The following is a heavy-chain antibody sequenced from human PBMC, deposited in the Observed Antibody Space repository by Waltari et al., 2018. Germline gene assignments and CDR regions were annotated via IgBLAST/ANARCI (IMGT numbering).Heavy chain of an antibody. D-gene: IGHD3-3*01. CDR1: GLTFNNFW. Sequence: EVQLVESGGGLVQPGGSLRLSGAASGLTFNNFWMSWVRQAPGKGLEWVANIKEDGSDQHYVESVKGRFTISRDHAKNSLYLQMNSLRAEDTAVYYCARDAMRDGDFDYWGQGALVTVSS. CDR2: IKEDGSDQ. V-gene: IGHV3-7*01. CDR3: ARDAMRDGDFDY. J-gene: IGHJ4*02.